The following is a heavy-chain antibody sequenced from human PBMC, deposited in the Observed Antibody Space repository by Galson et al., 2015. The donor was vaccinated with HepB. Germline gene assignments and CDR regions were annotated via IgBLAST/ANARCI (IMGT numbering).Heavy chain of an antibody. CDR1: GFTFSSYA. D-gene: IGHD4/OR15-4a*01. CDR2: ISNDGTNQ. CDR3: ARGIPRTTDYISKHYYYGMDV. J-gene: IGHJ6*02. Sequence: SLRLSCAASGFTFSSYAMHWVRQAPGKGLEWVAVISNDGTNQFYGDSVQGRFTISRDNSRNTLYLQMNSLKSGDTAVYYCARGIPRTTDYISKHYYYGMDVWGQGTTVTVSS. V-gene: IGHV3-30*04.